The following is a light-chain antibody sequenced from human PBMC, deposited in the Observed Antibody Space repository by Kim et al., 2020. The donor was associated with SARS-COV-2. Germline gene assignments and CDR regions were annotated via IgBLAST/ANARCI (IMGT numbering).Light chain of an antibody. CDR1: QSVTRY. Sequence: WSPGEGAPPSCRASQSVTRYLVWYLQRPGQAPRLLMYDASNRATGIPARFSGSGSGTDFTLTISSLEPEDFGVYYCQQRSNWPLTFGGGTKVDIK. V-gene: IGKV3-11*01. CDR3: QQRSNWPLT. CDR2: DAS. J-gene: IGKJ4*01.